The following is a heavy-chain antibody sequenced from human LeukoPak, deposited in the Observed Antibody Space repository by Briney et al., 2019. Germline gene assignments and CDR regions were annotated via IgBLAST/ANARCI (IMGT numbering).Heavy chain of an antibody. CDR3: ARQQLGYCSGGSCYNGWYFDL. J-gene: IGHJ2*01. CDR2: IYSSGST. D-gene: IGHD2-15*01. V-gene: IGHV4-31*03. Sequence: PSQTLSLTCTVSGGSISSGGYYWSWIRQHPGKGLEWIGYIYSSGSTYYNPSLKSRVTISVDTSKNQFSLKLNSVTAADTAVYYRARQQLGYCSGGSCYNGWYFDLWGRGTLVTVSS. CDR1: GGSISSGGYY.